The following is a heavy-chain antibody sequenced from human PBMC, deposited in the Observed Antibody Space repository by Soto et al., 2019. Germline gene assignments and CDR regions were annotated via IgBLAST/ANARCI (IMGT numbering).Heavy chain of an antibody. Sequence: PGGSLRLSCAASGFTFSSYGLHWVRQAPGKGLEWVAVISDDGNKKYYADSVKGRFTISRDNSKNTLYLQMNSLRGEDTAVYYCAKDRSHAGSSWSDYWGPGTLVTVSS. J-gene: IGHJ4*02. CDR3: AKDRSHAGSSWSDY. D-gene: IGHD6-13*01. CDR1: GFTFSSYG. CDR2: ISDDGNKK. V-gene: IGHV3-30*18.